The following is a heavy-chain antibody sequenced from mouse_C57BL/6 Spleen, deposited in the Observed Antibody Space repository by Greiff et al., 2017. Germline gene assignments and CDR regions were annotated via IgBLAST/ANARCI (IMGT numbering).Heavy chain of an antibody. CDR3: ARGEGWYFDV. V-gene: IGHV5-4*03. J-gene: IGHJ1*03. Sequence: EVNVVESGGGLVKPGGSLKLSCAASGFTFSSYAMSWVRQTPEKRLEWVATISDGGSYTYYPDNVKGRFTISRDNAKNNLYLQMSHLKSEDTAMYYCARGEGWYFDVWGTGTTVTVSS. CDR2: ISDGGSYT. CDR1: GFTFSSYA.